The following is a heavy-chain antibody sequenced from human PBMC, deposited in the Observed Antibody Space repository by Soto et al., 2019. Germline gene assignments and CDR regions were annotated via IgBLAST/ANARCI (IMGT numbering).Heavy chain of an antibody. CDR1: GFTFTSDS. Sequence: GGSLRLSCEASGFTFTSDSMTWVRQAPGKGLEWVSSISSHGRDIFYADSVKGRFTISRDNAKDSLHLQMNSLRAEDTAVYYCALLPASDYWGQGTLVTVSS. J-gene: IGHJ4*02. D-gene: IGHD2-2*01. CDR2: ISSHGRDI. V-gene: IGHV3-21*06. CDR3: ALLPASDY.